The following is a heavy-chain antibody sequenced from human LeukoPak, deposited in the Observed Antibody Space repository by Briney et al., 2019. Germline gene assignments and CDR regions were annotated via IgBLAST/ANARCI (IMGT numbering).Heavy chain of an antibody. J-gene: IGHJ4*02. V-gene: IGHV4-30-2*01. CDR3: ATASVPDLRGMDV. Sequence: SQTLSLTCAVSGGSISSGGYSWNWIRQPPGKGLEWIGYIYHSGSTYYNPSLKSRVTISVDRSKNQFSLKLSSVTAADTAVYYCATASVPDLRGMDVWGQGTLVTVSS. D-gene: IGHD1-14*01. CDR1: GGSISSGGYS. CDR2: IYHSGST.